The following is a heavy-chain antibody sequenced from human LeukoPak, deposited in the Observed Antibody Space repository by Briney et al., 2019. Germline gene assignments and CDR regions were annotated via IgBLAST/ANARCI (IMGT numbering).Heavy chain of an antibody. J-gene: IGHJ4*02. D-gene: IGHD6-13*01. Sequence: GGSLRLSCAASGSTFDDYTMHWVRQAPGKGLEWVSLISWDGGSTYYADSVKGRFTISRDNSKNSLYLQMNSLRTEDTALYYCAKDNRIAAATYYFDYWGQGTLVTVSS. CDR3: AKDNRIAAATYYFDY. V-gene: IGHV3-43*01. CDR1: GSTFDDYT. CDR2: ISWDGGST.